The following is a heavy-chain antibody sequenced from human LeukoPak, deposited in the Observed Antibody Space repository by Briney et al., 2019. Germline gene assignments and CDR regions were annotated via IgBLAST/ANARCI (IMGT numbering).Heavy chain of an antibody. V-gene: IGHV1-18*04. Sequence: GASVKVSCKASGYTFTGYYMHWVRQAPGQGLEWMGWISAYNGDTKCAQKLQGRVTMTTDTSTSTAYMELRSLRSDDTAVYYCARDPSNTSGWYIYFDYWGQGTLVTVSS. D-gene: IGHD6-19*01. J-gene: IGHJ4*02. CDR1: GYTFTGYY. CDR2: ISAYNGDT. CDR3: ARDPSNTSGWYIYFDY.